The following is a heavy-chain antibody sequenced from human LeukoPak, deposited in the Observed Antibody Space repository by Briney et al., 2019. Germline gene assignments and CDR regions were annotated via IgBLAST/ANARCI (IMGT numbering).Heavy chain of an antibody. CDR2: INPSGGST. Sequence: GASVKVSCKASGYTFTSYYMHWVRQAPGQGLEWMGIINPSGGSTSYAQKFQGRVTTTRDMSTSTVYMELSSLRSEDTAVYYCARDSNDSSGYRAFDIWGQGTMVTVSS. D-gene: IGHD3-22*01. V-gene: IGHV1-46*01. J-gene: IGHJ3*02. CDR3: ARDSNDSSGYRAFDI. CDR1: GYTFTSYY.